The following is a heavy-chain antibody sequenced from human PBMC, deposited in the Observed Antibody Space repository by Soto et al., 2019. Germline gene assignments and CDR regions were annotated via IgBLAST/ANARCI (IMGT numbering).Heavy chain of an antibody. CDR2: IYYSGST. Sequence: SETLSLTCTVSGGSISSSSYYWGWIRQPPGKGLEWIGSIYYSGSTYYNPSLKSRVTISVDTSKNQFSLKLSSVTAADTAVYYCARQKSAYSGSYYEAGYAFDIWGQGTMVTVSS. CDR3: ARQKSAYSGSYYEAGYAFDI. J-gene: IGHJ3*02. D-gene: IGHD1-26*01. V-gene: IGHV4-39*01. CDR1: GGSISSSSYY.